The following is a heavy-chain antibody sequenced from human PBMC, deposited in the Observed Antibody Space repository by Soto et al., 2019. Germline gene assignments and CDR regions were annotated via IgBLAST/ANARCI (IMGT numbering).Heavy chain of an antibody. CDR1: GYTLTGYY. CDR3: ARAGSILTGYQYYFDY. CDR2: INPNSGGT. V-gene: IGHV1-2*04. D-gene: IGHD3-9*01. J-gene: IGHJ4*02. Sequence: ASVKVSCKASGYTLTGYYMHWVRQAPGQGLEWMGWINPNSGGTNYAQKFQGWVTMTRDTSISTAYMELSRLRSDDTAVYYCARAGSILTGYQYYFDYWGQGTLVTVSS.